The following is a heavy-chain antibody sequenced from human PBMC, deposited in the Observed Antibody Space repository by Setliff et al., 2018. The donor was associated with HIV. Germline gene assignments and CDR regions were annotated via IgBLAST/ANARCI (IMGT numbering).Heavy chain of an antibody. V-gene: IGHV1-2*02. J-gene: IGHJ6*02. Sequence: ASVKVSCKTAGYTFTGHFIHWMRQAPGQGLEWMGWINPNSGGTNYAQKFQGRVTMTRDTSISTAYMELSRLRSDDTAVYYCAVYSSSWFRYYGMDVWGQGTTVTVSS. CDR3: AVYSSSWFRYYGMDV. CDR1: GYTFTGHF. D-gene: IGHD6-13*01. CDR2: INPNSGGT.